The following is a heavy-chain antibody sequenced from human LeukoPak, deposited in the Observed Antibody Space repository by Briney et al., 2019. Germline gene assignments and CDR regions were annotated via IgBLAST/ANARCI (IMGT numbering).Heavy chain of an antibody. CDR2: IKQDGSEK. D-gene: IGHD6-6*01. J-gene: IGHJ4*02. V-gene: IGHV3-7*01. CDR3: VRALGSSSADY. Sequence: GSLRLSRAASGFTFTHSWMSWVRQAPGKGLEWVANIKQDGSEKYYVDSVEGRFTISRDNAKNSVSLQMNSLRGEDTAVYYCVRALGSSSADYWGQGTLVTVSS. CDR1: GFTFTHSW.